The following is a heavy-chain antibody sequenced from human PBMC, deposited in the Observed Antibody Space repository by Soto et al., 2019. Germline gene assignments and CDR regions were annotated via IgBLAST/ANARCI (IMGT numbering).Heavy chain of an antibody. CDR3: VRDSQRAFDI. CDR1: GFTFSSHW. Sequence: PGGSLRLSCAASGFTFSSHWMHWVRQAPGKGLMWVSRINTDGISTTYADSVKGRFTISRDNAKNTLSLQMNSLTADDTAVYYRVRDSQRAFDIWGQGTMVTVSS. J-gene: IGHJ3*02. D-gene: IGHD6-25*01. V-gene: IGHV3-74*01. CDR2: INTDGIST.